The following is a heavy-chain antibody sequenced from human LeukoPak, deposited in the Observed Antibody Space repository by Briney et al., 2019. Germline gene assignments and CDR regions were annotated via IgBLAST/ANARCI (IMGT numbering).Heavy chain of an antibody. CDR1: GFTFSGSA. CDR3: TRLAGTTVTTD. D-gene: IGHD4-11*01. V-gene: IGHV3-73*01. J-gene: IGHJ4*02. CDR2: IRSKANSYAT. Sequence: RGSLRLSCAASGFTFSGSAMHWVRQASGKGLEWVGRIRSKANSYATAYAASVKGRFTISRDDSKNTAYLQMNSLKTEDTAVYYCTRLAGTTVTTDWGQGTLVTVSS.